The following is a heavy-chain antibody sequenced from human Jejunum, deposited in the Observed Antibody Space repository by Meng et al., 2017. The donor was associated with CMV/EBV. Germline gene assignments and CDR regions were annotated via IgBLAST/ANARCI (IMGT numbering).Heavy chain of an antibody. J-gene: IGHJ4*02. CDR1: GFTFSSYG. V-gene: IGHV3-33*01. CDR2: IWYDGSNK. Sequence: WAASGFTFSSYGMHWVRQAPGKGLEWVAVIWYDGSNKYYADSVKGRFTISRDNSKNTLYLQMNSLRAEDTAVYYCVTGGGVIGAYWGQGTLVTVSS. D-gene: IGHD3-16*01. CDR3: VTGGGVIGAY.